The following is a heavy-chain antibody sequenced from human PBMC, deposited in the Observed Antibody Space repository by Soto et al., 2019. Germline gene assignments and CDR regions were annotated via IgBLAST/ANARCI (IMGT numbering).Heavy chain of an antibody. J-gene: IGHJ3*02. CDR3: ARSDSSGWYSDAFDI. CDR2: IYPGDSDT. Sequence: GESLKISCKGSGYSFTGYWIGWVRQMPGKGLEWMGIIYPGDSDTRYSPSFQGQVTISADKSISTAYLQWSSLKASDTAMYYCARSDSSGWYSDAFDIWGQGTMVTVSS. CDR1: GYSFTGYW. D-gene: IGHD6-19*01. V-gene: IGHV5-51*01.